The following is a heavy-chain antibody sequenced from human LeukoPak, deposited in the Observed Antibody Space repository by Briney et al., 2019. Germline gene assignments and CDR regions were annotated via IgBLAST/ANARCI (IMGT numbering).Heavy chain of an antibody. CDR1: GFTFSSYA. CDR2: NSGSGGST. Sequence: PGGSLRLSCAASGFTFSSYAMSWVRQAPGKGLEWVSANSGSGGSTYYADSVKGRFTISRDNSKNTLYLQMNSLRAEDTAVYYCAKASGTVTTLYYFDYWGQGTLVTVSS. D-gene: IGHD4-17*01. CDR3: AKASGTVTTLYYFDY. V-gene: IGHV3-23*01. J-gene: IGHJ4*02.